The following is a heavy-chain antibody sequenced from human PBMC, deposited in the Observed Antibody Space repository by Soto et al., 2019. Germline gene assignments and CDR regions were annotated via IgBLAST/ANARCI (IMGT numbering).Heavy chain of an antibody. CDR2: INAGNGNT. V-gene: IGHV1-3*01. CDR3: ARSIVVVTALDY. Sequence: GASVKVSCKASGYSFTRYGIGWARQAPGQGLEWMGWINAGNGNTKYSQKFQGRVTITRDTSASTAYMELSSLRSEDTAVYYCARSIVVVTALDYWGQGTLVTVSS. D-gene: IGHD2-21*02. CDR1: GYSFTRYG. J-gene: IGHJ4*02.